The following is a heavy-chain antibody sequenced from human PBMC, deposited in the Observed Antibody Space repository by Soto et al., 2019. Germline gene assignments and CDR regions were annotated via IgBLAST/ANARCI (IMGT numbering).Heavy chain of an antibody. Sequence: QVQLVQSGAEVKKPGASVKVSCKASGYTFTSYGISWVRQAPGKGLEWMGWISAYNGNTNYAQKLQGRVTMTTDTSTSTAYMELRSLRSDDTAVYYCAGDSRYYIWGSYRYTNWGQGTLVTVSS. CDR2: ISAYNGNT. CDR3: AGDSRYYIWGSYRYTN. CDR1: GYTFTSYG. J-gene: IGHJ4*02. D-gene: IGHD3-16*02. V-gene: IGHV1-18*01.